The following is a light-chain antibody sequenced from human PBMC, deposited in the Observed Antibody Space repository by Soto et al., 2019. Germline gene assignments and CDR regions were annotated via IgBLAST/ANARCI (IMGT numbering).Light chain of an antibody. CDR3: QQTFSSPRT. Sequence: DIQVTQPPSSLSASVGDRVTITCRATQTINTFLNWYQHKPGRAPSLLMYEVSTLHAGVPPRFSGGGSGTNFTLTINGLQPEDFATYYCQQTFSSPRTFGPGTKVDIK. CDR2: EVS. CDR1: QTINTF. J-gene: IGKJ1*01. V-gene: IGKV1-39*01.